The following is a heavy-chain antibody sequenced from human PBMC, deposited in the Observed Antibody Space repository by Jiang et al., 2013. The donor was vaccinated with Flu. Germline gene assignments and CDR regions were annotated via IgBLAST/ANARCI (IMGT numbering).Heavy chain of an antibody. CDR1: GYTFTGYY. CDR2: INPNSGGT. Sequence: GAEVKKPGASVKVSCKASGYTFTGYYMHWVRQAPGQGLEWMGWINPNSGGTNYAQKFQGWVTMTRDTSISTAYMELSRLRSDDTAVYYCARNERLGADRVEAFDIWGQGTMVTVSS. J-gene: IGHJ3*02. CDR3: ARNERLGADRVEAFDI. V-gene: IGHV1-2*04. D-gene: IGHD6-25*01.